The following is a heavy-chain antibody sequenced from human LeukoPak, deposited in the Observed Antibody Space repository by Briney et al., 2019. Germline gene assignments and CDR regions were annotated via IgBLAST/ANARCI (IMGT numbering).Heavy chain of an antibody. D-gene: IGHD2/OR15-2a*01. Sequence: GGSLRLSCSTSGFTISFYGMHWVRQAPGKGLEWVAFIQYDGSYKFYADSVQGRFSISRDNSKSTLFLQMNSLRAEDTAIYYCAKTSDQLLYSKFDFWGQGTLVTVSS. V-gene: IGHV3-30*02. CDR1: GFTISFYG. CDR3: AKTSDQLLYSKFDF. CDR2: IQYDGSYK. J-gene: IGHJ4*02.